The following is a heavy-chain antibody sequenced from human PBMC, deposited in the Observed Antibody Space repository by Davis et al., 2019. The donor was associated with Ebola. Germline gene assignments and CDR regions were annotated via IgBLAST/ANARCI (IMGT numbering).Heavy chain of an antibody. CDR2: INAGNGNT. J-gene: IGHJ1*01. Sequence: ASVKVSCKASGYTFTSYAMNWVRQAPGQGLEWMGWINAGNGNTKYSQKFQGRVTITRDTSASTAYMELSSLRSEDTAVYYCARGYSSGWYYLYFQHWGQGTLVTVSS. D-gene: IGHD6-19*01. V-gene: IGHV1-3*01. CDR1: GYTFTSYA. CDR3: ARGYSSGWYYLYFQH.